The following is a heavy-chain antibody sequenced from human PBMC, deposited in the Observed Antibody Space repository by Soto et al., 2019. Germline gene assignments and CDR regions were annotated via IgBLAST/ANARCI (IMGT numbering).Heavy chain of an antibody. Sequence: PGESLKISCKGSGYSFTSYWIGWVRQMPGKGLEWMGIIYPGDSDTRYSPSFQGQVTISADKSISTAYLQWSSLKASDTAMYYCARXPGIAVAGTGAFDIWGQGTMVTVSS. CDR2: IYPGDSDT. V-gene: IGHV5-51*01. D-gene: IGHD6-19*01. CDR3: ARXPGIAVAGTGAFDI. J-gene: IGHJ3*02. CDR1: GYSFTSYW.